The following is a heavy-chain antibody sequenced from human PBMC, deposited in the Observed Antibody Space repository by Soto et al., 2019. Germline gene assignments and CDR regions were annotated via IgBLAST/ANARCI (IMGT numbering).Heavy chain of an antibody. V-gene: IGHV4-4*02. J-gene: IGHJ5*02. Sequence: PSATLSLTCAVSGASISSGWWTWVRQPPGKGLEWIGETLYSGRTNYNSSLNSRVTISIDKSKKQFSLKLSSVTAADTAVYYCARTPTPWGQGTLVTVSS. D-gene: IGHD1-26*01. CDR2: TLYSGRT. CDR3: ARTPTP. CDR1: GASISSGW.